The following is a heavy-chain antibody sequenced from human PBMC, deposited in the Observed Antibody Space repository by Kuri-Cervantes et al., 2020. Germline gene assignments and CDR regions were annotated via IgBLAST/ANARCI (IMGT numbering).Heavy chain of an antibody. V-gene: IGHV4-39*01. CDR3: ASLGIAVAGTSV. CDR1: GGSISSGSYY. J-gene: IGHJ4*02. D-gene: IGHD6-19*01. Sequence: GSLRLSCTVSGGSISSGSYYWSWIRQPPGKGLEWIGSIYYSGSTYYNPSLKSRVTISVDTSKNQFSLKLSSVTAADTAVYYCASLGIAVAGTSVWGQGTLVTVSS. CDR2: IYYSGST.